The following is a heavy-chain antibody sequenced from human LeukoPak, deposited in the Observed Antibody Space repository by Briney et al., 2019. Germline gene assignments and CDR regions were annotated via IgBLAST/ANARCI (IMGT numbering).Heavy chain of an antibody. V-gene: IGHV4-34*01. J-gene: IGHJ6*02. D-gene: IGHD6-13*01. CDR3: ARAASYSSSWYGPLYYYYGMDV. CDR1: GGSFSGYY. Sequence: SETLSLTCAVYGGSFSGYYWSWIRQPPGKGLEWIGEINHSGSTNYNPSLKSRVTISVDTSKNQFSLKLSSVTAADTAVYYCARAASYSSSWYGPLYYYYGMDVWGQGTTVTVSS. CDR2: INHSGST.